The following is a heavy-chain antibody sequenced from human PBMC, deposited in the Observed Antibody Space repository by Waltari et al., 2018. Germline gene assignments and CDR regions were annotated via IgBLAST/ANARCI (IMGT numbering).Heavy chain of an antibody. J-gene: IGHJ3*01. Sequence: QVQLVQSGAEVKKPGASVRISCKASAYTLDRFYVNWVRQAPGQGLEWMGILNPNGGSATYAESLQGRVTMNRDKSTGTVYMELRSLRSDDTAVYYCSRGRGGYRFGSFDLWGQGTLVTVS. CDR3: SRGRGGYRFGSFDL. CDR2: LNPNGGSA. V-gene: IGHV1-46*02. CDR1: AYTLDRFY. D-gene: IGHD5-12*01.